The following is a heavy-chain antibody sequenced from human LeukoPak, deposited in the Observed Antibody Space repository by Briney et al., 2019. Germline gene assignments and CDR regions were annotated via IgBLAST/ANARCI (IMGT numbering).Heavy chain of an antibody. J-gene: IGHJ3*01. V-gene: IGHV4-4*07. Sequence: SETLSLTCSVSVVSITNYYWSWVRQPAGKGLEWIGRFHNSDDTDHNPSLKSRVTMSVDTSKNQFSLKVTSVTAADTAVYYCVREEMIMGRHDAFDLSGQGTTVTVSS. CDR1: VVSITNYY. CDR2: FHNSDDT. CDR3: VREEMIMGRHDAFDL. D-gene: IGHD5-24*01.